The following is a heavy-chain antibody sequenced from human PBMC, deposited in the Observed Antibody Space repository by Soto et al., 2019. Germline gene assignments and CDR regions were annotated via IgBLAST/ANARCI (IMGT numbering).Heavy chain of an antibody. CDR2: ISYDGSNK. CDR3: ARDRKWLGHLFDY. Sequence: GGSLRLSCAASGFTFSSYAMHWVRQAPGKGLEWVAVISYDGSNKYYADSVKGRFTISRDNSKNTLYLQMNSLRAEDTAVYYCARDRKWLGHLFDYWGQGTLVTVSS. V-gene: IGHV3-30-3*01. J-gene: IGHJ4*02. CDR1: GFTFSSYA. D-gene: IGHD6-19*01.